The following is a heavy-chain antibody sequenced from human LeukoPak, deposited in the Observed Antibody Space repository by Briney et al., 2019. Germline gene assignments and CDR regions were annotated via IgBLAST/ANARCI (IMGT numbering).Heavy chain of an antibody. CDR2: IYSGGST. Sequence: GGSLRLSCEASGFSMSVYWMSWVRQAPGKGLEWVSVIYSGGSTYYADSVKGRFTISRDNSKNTLYLQMNSLRAEDTAVYYCARVHRGYNYGMDVWGQGTTVTVSS. CDR3: ARVHRGYNYGMDV. J-gene: IGHJ6*02. D-gene: IGHD3-10*01. V-gene: IGHV3-66*01. CDR1: GFSMSVYW.